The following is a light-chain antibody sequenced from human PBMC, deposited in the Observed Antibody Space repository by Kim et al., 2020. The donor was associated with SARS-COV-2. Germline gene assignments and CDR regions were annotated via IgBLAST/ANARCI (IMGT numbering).Light chain of an antibody. V-gene: IGLV3-1*01. Sequence: VSPRQTASITCAGDKLGDKYACWYQQKPGQSPVLVIYQDSKRPSGIPERFSGSNSGNTATLTISGTQAMDEADYYCQAWDSSTAVFGGGTQLTVL. CDR1: KLGDKY. CDR2: QDS. CDR3: QAWDSSTAV. J-gene: IGLJ2*01.